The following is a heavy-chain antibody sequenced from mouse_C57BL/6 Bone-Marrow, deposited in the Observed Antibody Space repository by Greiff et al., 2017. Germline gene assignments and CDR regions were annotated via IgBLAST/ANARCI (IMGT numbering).Heavy chain of an antibody. CDR3: ARGGDGNYYFDY. J-gene: IGHJ2*01. Sequence: QVQLQQPGAELVMPGASVKLSCKASGYTFTSYWMHWVKQRPGQGLEWIGEIDPSDSYTNYNQKFKGKSTLTVDKSSSTAYMQLSSLTSEASAVYDCARGGDGNYYFDYWGQGTTLTVSS. D-gene: IGHD2-1*01. V-gene: IGHV1-69*01. CDR2: IDPSDSYT. CDR1: GYTFTSYW.